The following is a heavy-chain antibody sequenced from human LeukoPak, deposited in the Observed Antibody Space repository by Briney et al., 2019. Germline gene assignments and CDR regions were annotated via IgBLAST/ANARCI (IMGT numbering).Heavy chain of an antibody. V-gene: IGHV1-24*01. CDR1: GAILIELS. CDR3: VTGSSDRDYYDSGTSLGAS. J-gene: IGHJ5*02. Sequence: ASVKVSCKVSGAILIELSIHWVRQSPGKGLEWMGGFDSEDGKTKAAQSFLDRVSLTEDTSLATAYMELRSLTSEDTAVYYCVTGSSDRDYYDSGTSLGASWGQGTVVTVSS. D-gene: IGHD3-22*01. CDR2: FDSEDGKT.